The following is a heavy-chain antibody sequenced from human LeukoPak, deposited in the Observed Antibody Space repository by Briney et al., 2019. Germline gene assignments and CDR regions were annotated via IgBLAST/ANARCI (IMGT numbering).Heavy chain of an antibody. Sequence: PGGSLRLSCAASGFTFGSYWMSWVRQAPGKRLEWVATIKEDGSDKYYVDSVKGRFTISRDNVKNSVYLQMNSLRAEDTAVYYCARGQFARYGSGTIPAPPDYWGQGTLVTVSS. V-gene: IGHV3-7*05. CDR3: ARGQFARYGSGTIPAPPDY. CDR1: GFTFGSYW. CDR2: IKEDGSDK. J-gene: IGHJ4*02. D-gene: IGHD3-10*01.